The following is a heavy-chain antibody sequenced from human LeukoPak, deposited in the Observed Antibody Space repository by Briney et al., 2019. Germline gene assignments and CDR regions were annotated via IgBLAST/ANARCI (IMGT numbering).Heavy chain of an antibody. J-gene: IGHJ4*02. D-gene: IGHD1-26*01. CDR1: GGSVSSDSYF. CDR2: IYYSGST. Sequence: PSETLSLTCSVSGGSVSSDSYFWNWVRQPPGKGLEWIGYIYYSGSTNYNPSLKSRVTISVDTSKNQFSLKLSSVTAADTAVYYCARDGVGATNFDYWGQGTLVTVSS. V-gene: IGHV4-61*01. CDR3: ARDGVGATNFDY.